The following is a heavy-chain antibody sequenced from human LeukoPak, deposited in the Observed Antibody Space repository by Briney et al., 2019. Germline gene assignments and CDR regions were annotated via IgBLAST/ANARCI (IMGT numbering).Heavy chain of an antibody. D-gene: IGHD2-2*01. Sequence: PSETLSLTCTVSGGSISSSSYYWGWIRQPPGQGLEWIGSIYYSGSTYYNPSLKSRVTISVDTSKNQFSLKLSSVTAADTAVYYCASPGGYCSSTSCQKYYFDYWGQGTLVTVSS. V-gene: IGHV4-39*01. CDR1: GGSISSSSYY. CDR3: ASPGGYCSSTSCQKYYFDY. J-gene: IGHJ4*02. CDR2: IYYSGST.